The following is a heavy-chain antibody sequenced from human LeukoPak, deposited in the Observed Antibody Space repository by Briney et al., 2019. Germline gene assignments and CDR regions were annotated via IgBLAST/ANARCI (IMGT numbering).Heavy chain of an antibody. CDR1: GGSISSSNR. D-gene: IGHD3-16*01. CDR2: IYHSGST. J-gene: IGHJ5*02. CDR3: ARVAGGAAVSCFDP. Sequence: SETLSLTCAVSGGSISSSNRWSWVRQPPGKGLEWIGEIYHSGSTNYNPSLKSRVTISVDKSKNQFSLKLSSVTAADTAVYYCARVAGGAAVSCFDPWGQGTLVTVSS. V-gene: IGHV4-4*02.